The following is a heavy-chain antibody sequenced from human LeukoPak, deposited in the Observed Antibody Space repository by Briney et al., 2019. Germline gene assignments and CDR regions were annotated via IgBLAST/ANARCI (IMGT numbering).Heavy chain of an antibody. D-gene: IGHD2-15*01. CDR1: GFTFSNYW. J-gene: IGHJ4*02. CDR2: INERGCET. Sequence: GGSLRLSCAASGFTFSNYWMTWVRQAPGKGLEWVANINERGCETYYADYVKGRFTISRDNTRKSLFLQLNSLSVEDTAMYYCAKDYSFSNFNWGQGTLVTVSS. V-gene: IGHV3-7*01. CDR3: AKDYSFSNFN.